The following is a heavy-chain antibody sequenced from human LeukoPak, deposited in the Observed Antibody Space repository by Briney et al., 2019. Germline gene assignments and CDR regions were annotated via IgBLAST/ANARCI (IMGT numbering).Heavy chain of an antibody. Sequence: GGSLRLSCAASGFTFSSYAMSWVRQAPGKGLEWVSAISGSGGSTYYADSVKGRFTISRDNSKNTLYLQMNSLRAADTAVYYWAKDLMITFGGVVAAIGFEYWGQGTLVTVSS. CDR3: AKDLMITFGGVVAAIGFEY. CDR1: GFTFSSYA. D-gene: IGHD3-16*02. CDR2: ISGSGGST. J-gene: IGHJ4*02. V-gene: IGHV3-23*01.